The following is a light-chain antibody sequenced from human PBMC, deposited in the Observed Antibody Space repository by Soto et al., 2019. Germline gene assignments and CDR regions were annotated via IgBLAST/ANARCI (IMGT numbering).Light chain of an antibody. J-gene: IGKJ5*01. V-gene: IGKV3-11*01. CDR3: QQYNNYST. Sequence: EIVLTQSPATLSLSRGERATLSCRASQNIGIFLAWYRQKPGKAPRLLIYGASNRATGIPARLSGSGSGTEFTLTIRSLQPDDFATYYCQQYNNYSTFGQGTRLEIK. CDR1: QNIGIF. CDR2: GAS.